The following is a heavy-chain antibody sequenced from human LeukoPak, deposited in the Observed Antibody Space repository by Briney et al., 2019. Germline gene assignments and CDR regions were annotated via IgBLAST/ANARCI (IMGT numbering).Heavy chain of an antibody. CDR3: ARQGFVSSSFNDY. V-gene: IGHV1-18*01. D-gene: IGHD6-13*01. J-gene: IGHJ4*02. CDR2: ISAYNGNT. Sequence: ASVKVSCKASGYAFTSYGITWGRQAPGQGLELMGWISAYNGNTNYAQRFQGRVTMTTDTSTGTAYMELRSLRSDDTAVYYCARQGFVSSSFNDYWGQGTLVTVSS. CDR1: GYAFTSYG.